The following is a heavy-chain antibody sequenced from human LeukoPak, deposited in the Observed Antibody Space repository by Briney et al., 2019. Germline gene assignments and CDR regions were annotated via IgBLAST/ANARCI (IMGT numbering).Heavy chain of an antibody. CDR1: GFTISSYA. CDR3: AKHYDSSGYFYYYYMDV. CDR2: ISGSGGSA. D-gene: IGHD3-22*01. V-gene: IGHV3-23*01. J-gene: IGHJ6*03. Sequence: GGSLRLSCAASGFTISSYAMSWVRQAPGKGLEWVSGISGSGGSAYYADSVKGRFTISRDNSKNTLYLQMNSLRAEDTAVYYCAKHYDSSGYFYYYYMDVWGKGTTVTVSS.